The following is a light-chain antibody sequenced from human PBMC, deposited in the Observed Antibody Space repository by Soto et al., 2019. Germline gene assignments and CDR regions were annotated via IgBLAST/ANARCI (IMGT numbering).Light chain of an antibody. Sequence: DIQMTQSPSTLSASVGDRVTITCRASQSFSSWLAWYQQKPGKAPKLLIYDASSLESGVPSRFSGSGSGTEFTLTISSLQPDDFATYYCQQYSDYLWTFGQGTKVDNK. V-gene: IGKV1-5*01. CDR3: QQYSDYLWT. CDR1: QSFSSW. J-gene: IGKJ1*01. CDR2: DAS.